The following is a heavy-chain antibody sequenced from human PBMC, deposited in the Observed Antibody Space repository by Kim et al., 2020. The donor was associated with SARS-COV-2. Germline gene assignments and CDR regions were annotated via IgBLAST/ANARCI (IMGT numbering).Heavy chain of an antibody. V-gene: IGHV1-69*02. D-gene: IGHD2-21*01. CDR2: GIA. J-gene: IGHJ4*02. CDR3: ATPGDPVDY. Sequence: GIANYAQKFQGRVTITADKSTSTAYMELSSLRSEDTAVYYCATPGDPVDYWGQGTLVTVSS.